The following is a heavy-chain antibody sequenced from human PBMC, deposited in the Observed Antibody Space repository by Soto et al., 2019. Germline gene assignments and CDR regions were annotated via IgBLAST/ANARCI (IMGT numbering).Heavy chain of an antibody. J-gene: IGHJ4*02. CDR2: IYPDDSDT. Sequence: PGESLKISCKHSGFNFPTFWIAWVRQMPGKGLEWMGTIYPDDSDTRYSPSFQGQVTISADKSIQTAYLQWGSLKASDSALYYCARRPFSSSGYYSNFDYWGQGTLVTVSS. CDR1: GFNFPTFW. CDR3: ARRPFSSSGYYSNFDY. V-gene: IGHV5-51*01. D-gene: IGHD3-22*01.